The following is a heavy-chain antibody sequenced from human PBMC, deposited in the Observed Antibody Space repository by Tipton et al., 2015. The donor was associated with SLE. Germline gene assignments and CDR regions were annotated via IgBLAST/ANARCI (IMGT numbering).Heavy chain of an antibody. D-gene: IGHD6-13*01. V-gene: IGHV1-46*02. CDR3: ARDPAADAIDY. J-gene: IGHJ4*02. CDR2: INPDGGTT. CDR1: GYTFNNYY. Sequence: QSGAEVKSPGASVKVSCKASGYTFNNYYMHWARRAPGQGLEWMGIINPDGGTTDYAEKFQGRVTMTTDTSTSTAYMELRSLRSDNTAIYYCARDPAADAIDYWGQGTLVTVSS.